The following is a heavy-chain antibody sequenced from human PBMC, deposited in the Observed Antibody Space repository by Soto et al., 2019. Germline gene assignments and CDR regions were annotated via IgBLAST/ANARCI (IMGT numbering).Heavy chain of an antibody. CDR3: ASPRRDSSGFDALDI. V-gene: IGHV4-39*01. CDR1: GGSISSSSFY. Sequence: SETLSLTCTVSGGSISSSSFYWGWIRRPPGKGLEWIGTIYYSGGTYYNPSLKSRVTISVDTSKNQFSLKLSSVTAADTAVYYCASPRRDSSGFDALDIWGQGTMVTVSS. CDR2: IYYSGGT. D-gene: IGHD3-22*01. J-gene: IGHJ3*02.